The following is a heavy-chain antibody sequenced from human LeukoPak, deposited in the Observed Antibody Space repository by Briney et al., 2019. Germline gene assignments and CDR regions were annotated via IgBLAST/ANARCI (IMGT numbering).Heavy chain of an antibody. V-gene: IGHV3-30*18. CDR2: ISFDGSKK. CDR1: GFTFSGFG. J-gene: IGHJ6*02. D-gene: IGHD2-8*01. Sequence: GGSLRLSCAASGFTFSGFGIHWVRQAPGKGLEWVAVISFDGSKKYYADSVKGRFIISRDNSKNTLDLQMNSLRAEDTAVYYRAKVRGSSNGVCYKGGMDVWGQGTTVTVSS. CDR3: AKVRGSSNGVCYKGGMDV.